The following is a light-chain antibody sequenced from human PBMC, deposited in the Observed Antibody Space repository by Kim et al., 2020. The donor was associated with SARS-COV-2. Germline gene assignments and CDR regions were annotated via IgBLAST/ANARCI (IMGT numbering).Light chain of an antibody. Sequence: PGERATPSCMTRHRISSNYLAWYQQKARQSPRLLYCGASSTATSIPDRCGGSGSRTDFTLTSSRGAPDDFAVYYCHQYGSSPWTFGQGTKVDIK. CDR1: HRISSNY. CDR3: HQYGSSPWT. J-gene: IGKJ1*01. V-gene: IGKV3-20*01. CDR2: GAS.